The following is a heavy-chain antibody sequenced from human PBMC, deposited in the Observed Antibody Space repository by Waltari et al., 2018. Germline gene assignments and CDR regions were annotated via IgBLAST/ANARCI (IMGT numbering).Heavy chain of an antibody. D-gene: IGHD2-15*01. CDR3: ARGSGRWYY. Sequence: QVQLQESGPGLVKPSETLSLTCTVSGGSISSYYWSWIRQTPGKGLEWIGYIYYSGRPNSTPSLKSRVTISVDTSKNQFSLKLSSVTAADTAVYYCARGSGRWYYWGQGTLVTVSS. CDR1: GGSISSYY. V-gene: IGHV4-59*01. CDR2: IYYSGRP. J-gene: IGHJ4*02.